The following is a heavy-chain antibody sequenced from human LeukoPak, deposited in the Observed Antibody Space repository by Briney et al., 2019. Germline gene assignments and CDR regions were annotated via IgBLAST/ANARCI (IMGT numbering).Heavy chain of an antibody. D-gene: IGHD1-26*01. CDR2: ISIGGSTT. Sequence: QPGESLRLSCTDSGFPLTTYAMSWVRQAPGKGLGWVSTISIGGSTTFYADSVKGRFTISRDSSKNTLYLQMNSLKAEDTAIYYCAKGFSGSYSIFDCWGQGTLVTVSS. CDR1: GFPLTTYA. J-gene: IGHJ4*02. V-gene: IGHV3-23*01. CDR3: AKGFSGSYSIFDC.